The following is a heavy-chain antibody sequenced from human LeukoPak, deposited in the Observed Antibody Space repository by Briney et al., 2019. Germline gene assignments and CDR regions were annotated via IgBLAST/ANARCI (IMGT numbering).Heavy chain of an antibody. D-gene: IGHD6-13*01. J-gene: IGHJ6*04. CDR3: ARAMGILAPMDV. Sequence: SETLSLTCPVSGGSISSYYWSWIRQPPGKGLEWIGYIYYSGSTNYNPSLKSRVTISVDTSKNQFSLKLSSVTAADTAVYYCARAMGILAPMDVWGKGTTVTVSS. CDR1: GGSISSYY. CDR2: IYYSGST. V-gene: IGHV4-59*01.